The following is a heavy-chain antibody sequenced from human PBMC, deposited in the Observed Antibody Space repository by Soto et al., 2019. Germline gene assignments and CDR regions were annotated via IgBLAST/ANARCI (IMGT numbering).Heavy chain of an antibody. CDR2: IIPALGRA. Sequence: QVQLVQSGAEVKKPGSSVKVSCKASGGTFDTFAFSWVRQAPGQGLEWLGGIIPALGRANYAQRFQDRVSASADGSTSTDFMELSSLNSDDTAVYYCARGPWTQEGPKYYFDFWGQGTLVTVSS. J-gene: IGHJ4*02. CDR3: ARGPWTQEGPKYYFDF. CDR1: GGTFDTFA. V-gene: IGHV1-69*01. D-gene: IGHD5-18*01.